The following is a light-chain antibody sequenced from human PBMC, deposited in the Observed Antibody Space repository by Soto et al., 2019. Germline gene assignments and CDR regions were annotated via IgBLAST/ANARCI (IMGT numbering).Light chain of an antibody. CDR2: EVS. J-gene: IGLJ1*01. Sequence: QSALTQPASVSGSPGQSITISCTGTSSDVGGYNYVSWYQQHPGKAPKLMIYEVSHRPSGVSNRFSGSKSGNTASLTISGLQAEDDADYYCSSYTSSSTLGVFGAGTKVTVL. CDR1: SSDVGGYNY. V-gene: IGLV2-14*01. CDR3: SSYTSSSTLGV.